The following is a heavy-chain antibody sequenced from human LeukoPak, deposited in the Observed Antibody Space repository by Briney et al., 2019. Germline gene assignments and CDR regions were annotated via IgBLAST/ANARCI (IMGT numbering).Heavy chain of an antibody. Sequence: ASVKVSCKASGGTFSSYAISWVRQAPGQGLEWMGGIIPIFGTANYAQKFQGRVTITADESTSTAYMELSSLSSEDTAVYYCARGYGGNYLRYDYWGQGTLVTVSS. CDR2: IIPIFGTA. D-gene: IGHD4-23*01. V-gene: IGHV1-69*13. CDR3: ARGYGGNYLRYDY. J-gene: IGHJ4*02. CDR1: GGTFSSYA.